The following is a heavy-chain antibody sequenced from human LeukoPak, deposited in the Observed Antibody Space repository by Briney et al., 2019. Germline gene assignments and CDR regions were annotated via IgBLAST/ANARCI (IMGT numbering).Heavy chain of an antibody. CDR2: IIPIFGTA. CDR3: ARDGDSSGYYNWFDP. CDR1: GGTFSSYA. Sequence: GASVKVSCKASGGTFSSYAISWVRQAPGQGLEWMGGIIPIFGTANYAQKFQGRVTITTDESTSTAYMELSSLRSEDTAVYYCARDGDSSGYYNWFDPWGQGTLVTVSS. V-gene: IGHV1-69*05. D-gene: IGHD3-22*01. J-gene: IGHJ5*02.